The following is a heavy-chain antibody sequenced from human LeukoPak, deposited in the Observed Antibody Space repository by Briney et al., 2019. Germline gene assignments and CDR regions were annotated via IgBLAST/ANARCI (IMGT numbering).Heavy chain of an antibody. D-gene: IGHD2-21*02. CDR2: IHYSGST. V-gene: IGHV4-59*01. J-gene: IGHJ4*02. CDR3: ARLIHGRVVTAIEH. CDR1: GGSFSGYY. Sequence: PSETLSLTCSVSGGSFSGYYWNWIRQPPGRGLEWIGYIHYSGSTGYNPSLKSRVTISVDTSKNQFSLRLRSVTAADTAVYYCARLIHGRVVTAIEHWGQGVLVTVSS.